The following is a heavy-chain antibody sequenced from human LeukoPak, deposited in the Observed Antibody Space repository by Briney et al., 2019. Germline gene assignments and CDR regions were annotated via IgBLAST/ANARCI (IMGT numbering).Heavy chain of an antibody. V-gene: IGHV7-4-1*02. D-gene: IGHD2-15*01. J-gene: IGHJ6*03. Sequence: ASVKVSCKASGYTFTSYAMNWVRQAPGQGREWMGWINTNTGNPTYAQGFTGRFVFSLDTSVSTAYLQISSLKAEDTAVYYCARAPLGYCSGGSCPLLYLYMDVWGKGTTVTVSS. CDR3: ARAPLGYCSGGSCPLLYLYMDV. CDR2: INTNTGNP. CDR1: GYTFTSYA.